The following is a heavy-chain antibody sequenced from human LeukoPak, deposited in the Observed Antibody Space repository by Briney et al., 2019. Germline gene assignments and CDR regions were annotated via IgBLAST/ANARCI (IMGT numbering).Heavy chain of an antibody. V-gene: IGHV4-38-2*01. CDR1: GYSISSGYY. D-gene: IGHD1-14*01. CDR2: IYHSGST. J-gene: IGHJ1*01. Sequence: SETLSLTCAVSGYSISSGYYWGWIRQPPRKGLEWIGSIYHSGSTYYNPSLKSRVTISAYTSKNQFSLKLSSVTAADTAVYYCARQPDARPGYFQHWGQGTLVTVSS. CDR3: ARQPDARPGYFQH.